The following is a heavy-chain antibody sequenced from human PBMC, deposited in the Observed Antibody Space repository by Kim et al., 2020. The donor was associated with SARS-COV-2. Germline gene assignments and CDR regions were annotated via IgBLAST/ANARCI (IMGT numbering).Heavy chain of an antibody. CDR3: SLKGGYSYGYNSGMDV. D-gene: IGHD5-18*01. J-gene: IGHJ6*02. CDR1: GFTFSNAW. V-gene: IGHV3-15*01. CDR2: IKSKTDGGTT. Sequence: GGSLRLSCAASGFTFSNAWMSWVRQAPGKGLEWVGRIKSKTDGGTTDYAAPVKGRFTISRDDSKNTLYLQMNSLKTEDTAVYYCSLKGGYSYGYNSGMDVWGQGTTVTVSS.